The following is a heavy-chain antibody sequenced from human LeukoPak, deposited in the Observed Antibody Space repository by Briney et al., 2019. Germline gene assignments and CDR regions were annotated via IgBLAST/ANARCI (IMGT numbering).Heavy chain of an antibody. Sequence: PSETLSLTCTVSGGSISSSSYYWGWIRQTPGQGLEWIESMFHDGTTSYNPSLESRVSISIDTSKNQFSLKLSSVTAADTAVYFCARGSIVGASYYYYFDYWGQGTLVTVSS. CDR2: MFHDGTT. CDR3: ARGSIVGASYYYYFDY. D-gene: IGHD1-26*01. CDR1: GGSISSSSYY. J-gene: IGHJ4*02. V-gene: IGHV4-39*07.